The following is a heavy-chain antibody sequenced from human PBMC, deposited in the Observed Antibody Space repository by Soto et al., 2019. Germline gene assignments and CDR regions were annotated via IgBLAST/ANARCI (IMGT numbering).Heavy chain of an antibody. D-gene: IGHD3-10*01. CDR3: ARTSARGYYYYGMDV. Sequence: GGSLRLSCAASGFTFSSYGMHWVRQAPGKGLEWVAVISYDGSNKYYADSVKGRFTISRDNSKNTLYLQMNSLRAEDTAVYYCARTSARGYYYYGMDVWGQGTTVTV. J-gene: IGHJ6*02. V-gene: IGHV3-30*03. CDR2: ISYDGSNK. CDR1: GFTFSSYG.